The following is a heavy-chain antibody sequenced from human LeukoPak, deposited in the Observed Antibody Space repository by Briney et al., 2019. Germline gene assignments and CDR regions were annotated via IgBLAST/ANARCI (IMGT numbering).Heavy chain of an antibody. CDR2: ISGSGGST. V-gene: IGHV3-23*01. Sequence: PGESLRLSCAASGYTFNSYAMSWVRQAPGKGLEWVSAISGSGGSTYYADSVKGRFTISRDNSKNTLYLQMNSLRAEDTALYYCAKEPASGSCFDYWGQGTLVTVSS. CDR1: GYTFNSYA. D-gene: IGHD3-10*01. J-gene: IGHJ4*02. CDR3: AKEPASGSCFDY.